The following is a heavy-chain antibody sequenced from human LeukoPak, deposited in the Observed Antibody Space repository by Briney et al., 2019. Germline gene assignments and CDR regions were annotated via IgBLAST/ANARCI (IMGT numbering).Heavy chain of an antibody. V-gene: IGHV4-39*07. D-gene: IGHD6-13*01. CDR1: GGSISSSSYY. CDR3: ARAKQQLKGEIDY. Sequence: SSETLSLTCTVSGGSISSSSYYWGWIRQPPGKGLKWIGSIYYSGSTYYNPSLKSRVTISVDTSKNQFSLRLSSVTAADTAVYYCARAKQQLKGEIDYWGQGTLVTVSS. J-gene: IGHJ4*02. CDR2: IYYSGST.